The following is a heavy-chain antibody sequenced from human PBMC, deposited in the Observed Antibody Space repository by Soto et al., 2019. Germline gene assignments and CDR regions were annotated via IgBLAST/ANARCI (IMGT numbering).Heavy chain of an antibody. CDR2: VYHNGNI. D-gene: IGHD2-15*01. CDR1: GGSINSYY. J-gene: IGHJ3*02. CDR3: ARTYCSEGTCYDAFDI. V-gene: IGHV4-59*01. Sequence: PSETLSLTCTVSGGSINSYYWSWIRLPPGKGLEWIGYVYHNGNINYNPSLKSRVTVSVDTSKNQFSLRLSSVTAADTAVYYCARTYCSEGTCYDAFDIWGQGTKVT.